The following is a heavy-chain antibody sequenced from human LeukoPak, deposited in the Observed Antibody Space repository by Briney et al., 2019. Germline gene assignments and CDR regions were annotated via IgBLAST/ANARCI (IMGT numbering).Heavy chain of an antibody. V-gene: IGHV3-21*01. CDR2: ISSSSSYI. D-gene: IGHD6-6*01. CDR3: ARVRIAAPSWFDP. J-gene: IGHJ5*02. CDR1: GLTVSSNS. Sequence: PGGSLRLSCTVSGLTVSSNSMSWVRQAPGKGLEWVSSISSSSSYIYYADSVKGRFTISRDNAKNSLYLQMNSLRAEDTAVYYCARVRIAAPSWFDPWGQGTLVTVSS.